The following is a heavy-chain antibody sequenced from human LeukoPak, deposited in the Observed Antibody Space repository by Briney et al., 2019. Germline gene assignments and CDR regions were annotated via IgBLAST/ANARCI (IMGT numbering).Heavy chain of an antibody. CDR1: GFTFSSYA. CDR2: ISYDGSNK. CDR3: ARDIGGSSGWYYFDY. D-gene: IGHD6-19*01. Sequence: PGGSLRLSCAASGFTFSSYAMHWVRQAPGKGLEWVAVISYDGSNKYYADSVKGRFTISRDNSKSTLYLQMNSLRAEDTAVYYCARDIGGSSGWYYFDYWGQGTLVTVSS. V-gene: IGHV3-30-3*01. J-gene: IGHJ4*02.